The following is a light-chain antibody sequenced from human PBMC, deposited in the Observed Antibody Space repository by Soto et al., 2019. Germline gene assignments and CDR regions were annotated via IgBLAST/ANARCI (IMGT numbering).Light chain of an antibody. CDR3: QQYKSYPLT. V-gene: IGKV1-9*01. J-gene: IGKJ4*01. CDR2: LAS. Sequence: DIQLTQSPSSLSASVGDRVTITCRASQDINNYLAWYQQKPGKAPNLLIYLASALQSGVPSRFSGSGSGTEFTLTISSLQSEDSAIYYCQQYKSYPLTFGGGTKIEIK. CDR1: QDINNY.